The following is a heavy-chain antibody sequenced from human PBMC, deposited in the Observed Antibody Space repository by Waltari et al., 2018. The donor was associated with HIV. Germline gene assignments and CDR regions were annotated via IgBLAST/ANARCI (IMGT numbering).Heavy chain of an antibody. J-gene: IGHJ6*02. Sequence: EVQLLEAGGGLVPPGGSLRLSCAASGYVFGTFALNWVRQAPGKGLEWVSVITGSGGRTYYADSVKGRFTISRDKSKNTLYLQMNSLRAEDTAIYYCAKERVAGYYYYGMDVWGQGTTVTVSS. CDR2: ITGSGGRT. V-gene: IGHV3-23*01. CDR3: AKERVAGYYYYGMDV. CDR1: GYVFGTFA. D-gene: IGHD6-19*01.